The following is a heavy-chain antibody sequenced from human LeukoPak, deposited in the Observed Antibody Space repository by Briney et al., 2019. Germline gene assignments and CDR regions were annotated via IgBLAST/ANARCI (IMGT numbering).Heavy chain of an antibody. J-gene: IGHJ3*01. V-gene: IGHV3-23*01. CDR2: ISGSAGTT. D-gene: IGHD3-16*01. CDR3: ARDFLHLGG. CDR1: GFTFSSYA. Sequence: PGGSLRLSCAASGFTFSSYAMSWVRQAPGKGLEWVSAISGSAGTTYYADSVKGRFTISRDNSKNTLYLQMSSLRAEDTAVYYCARDFLHLGGWGQGTMVTVSS.